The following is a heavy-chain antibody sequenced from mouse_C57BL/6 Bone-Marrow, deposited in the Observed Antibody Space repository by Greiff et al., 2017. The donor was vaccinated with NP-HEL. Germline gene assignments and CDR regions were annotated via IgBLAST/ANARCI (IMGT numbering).Heavy chain of an antibody. J-gene: IGHJ2*01. V-gene: IGHV10-3*01. CDR1: GFTFNTYA. CDR3: VRGGDYYYGSSSFDY. D-gene: IGHD1-1*01. CDR2: IRSKSSNYAT. Sequence: EVQLVESGGGLVQPKGSLKLSCAASGFTFNTYAMHWVRQAPGKGLEWVARIRSKSSNYATYYADSVKDRFTISRDDSQSMLYLQMNNLKTEDTAMYYCVRGGDYYYGSSSFDYWGQGTTLTVSS.